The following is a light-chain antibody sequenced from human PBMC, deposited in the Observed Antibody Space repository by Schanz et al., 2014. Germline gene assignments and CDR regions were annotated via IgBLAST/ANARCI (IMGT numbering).Light chain of an antibody. V-gene: IGKV3-20*01. CDR3: QQYGNSPLT. J-gene: IGKJ4*01. CDR2: DAS. Sequence: EIVLTQSPGTLSLSPGERATLSCRASQSVSSSYLAWYQQKPGQTPRVLVYDASSRATGIPERFSGSGSGTDFTLTISRLEPEDFAVYYCQQYGNSPLTSGGGTKVEIK. CDR1: QSVSSSY.